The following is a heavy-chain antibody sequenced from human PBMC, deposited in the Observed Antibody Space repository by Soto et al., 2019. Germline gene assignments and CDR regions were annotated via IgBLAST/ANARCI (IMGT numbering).Heavy chain of an antibody. D-gene: IGHD5-18*01. CDR3: MRGVRGYSNSGDY. CDR2: INGNSGAT. Sequence: QVQLVESGGGLVKPGGSLRLSCAASGFTFSDHYMSWVHQAPGKGLEWLAYINGNSGATNYVDSVKGRFTISRDNAKNSLYLQMNTLRAEDTAVYYCMRGVRGYSNSGDYWGQGTLVTVSS. V-gene: IGHV3-11*06. CDR1: GFTFSDHY. J-gene: IGHJ4*02.